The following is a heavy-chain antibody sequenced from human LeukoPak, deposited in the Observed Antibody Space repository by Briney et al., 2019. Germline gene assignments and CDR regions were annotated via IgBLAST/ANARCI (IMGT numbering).Heavy chain of an antibody. Sequence: ASVKVSCKASGYTFTGYYMHWVRQAPGQGLEWMGWINPNSGGTNYAQKFQGRVTMTRDTSISTAYMELSRLRSDDTAVYHCARDGTFEYSSSGTDYYYGMDVWGQGTTVTVSS. CDR3: ARDGTFEYSSSGTDYYYGMDV. J-gene: IGHJ6*02. D-gene: IGHD6-6*01. CDR2: INPNSGGT. CDR1: GYTFTGYY. V-gene: IGHV1-2*02.